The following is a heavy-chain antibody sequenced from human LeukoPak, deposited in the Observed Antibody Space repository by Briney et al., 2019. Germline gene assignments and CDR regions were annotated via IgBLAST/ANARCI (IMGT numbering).Heavy chain of an antibody. J-gene: IGHJ6*03. D-gene: IGHD6-19*01. CDR2: IYTSGST. V-gene: IGHV4-4*07. CDR3: ARGGDSSGWYRRPSYYYMDV. Sequence: SETLSLTCTVSGGSISSYYWSWIRQPAGKGLEWIGRIYTSGSTNYNPSLKSRVTMSVDTSKNQFSLKLSSVTAADTAVYYCARGGDSSGWYRRPSYYYMDVWGKGTTVTVSS. CDR1: GGSISSYY.